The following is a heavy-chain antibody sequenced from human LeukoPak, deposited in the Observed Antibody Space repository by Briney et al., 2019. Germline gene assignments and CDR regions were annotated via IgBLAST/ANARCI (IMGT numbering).Heavy chain of an antibody. CDR3: ARSGGEGGWYFDL. CDR2: IRSSSSYI. V-gene: IGHV3-21*01. CDR1: GFTFSSYA. Sequence: GGSLRLSCAASGFTFSSYAMRWVRQAPGKGLEWVSSIRSSSSYIYYADSVKGRFTISRDNAKNSLYLQMNSLRVEDTAVYYCARSGGEGGWYFDLWGRGTLVTVSS. D-gene: IGHD2-21*01. J-gene: IGHJ2*01.